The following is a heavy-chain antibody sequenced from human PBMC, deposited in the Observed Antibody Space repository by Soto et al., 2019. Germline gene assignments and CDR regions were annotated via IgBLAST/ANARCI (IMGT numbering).Heavy chain of an antibody. V-gene: IGHV3-30-3*01. D-gene: IGHD6-13*01. J-gene: IGHJ5*02. CDR2: ISYDGSNK. CDR1: GFTFSSYA. CDR3: AKDPYSSSWYTKKKTQNWFDP. Sequence: QVQLVESGGGVVQPGRSLRLSCAASGFTFSSYAMHWVRQAPGKGLEWVAVISYDGSNKYYADSVKGRFTISRDNSKNPLYLQMNRLRAEDTAVYYCAKDPYSSSWYTKKKTQNWFDPWGQGTLVTVSS.